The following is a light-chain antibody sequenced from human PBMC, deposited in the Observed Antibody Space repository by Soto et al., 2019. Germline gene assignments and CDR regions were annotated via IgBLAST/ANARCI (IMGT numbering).Light chain of an antibody. CDR2: DVS. J-gene: IGLJ2*01. V-gene: IGLV2-14*03. CDR3: SSSTSTSTLVI. Sequence: QSALTQPASVSGSPGQSITISCTGTSSDVGGYNYVAWYQHHPGKAPKVMIYDVSNRPSGVSNRFSGSKSGNTASLTISGLQAEDEADYYCSSSTSTSTLVIFGGGTKLTVL. CDR1: SSDVGGYNY.